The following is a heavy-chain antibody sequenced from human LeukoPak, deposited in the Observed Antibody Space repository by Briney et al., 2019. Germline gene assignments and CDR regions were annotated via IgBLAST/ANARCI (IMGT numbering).Heavy chain of an antibody. CDR2: INHGGGT. CDR1: GVSFSGYY. Sequence: SETLSLTCAVYGVSFSGYYWSWIRQSPGKGLEWIGEINHGGGTNCNTSLESRVTMSVDTSKSQFTLKLNSVTAADTAVYYCAKVYSSSSRDSFDVWSPGTMVIVSS. CDR3: AKVYSSSSRDSFDV. V-gene: IGHV4-34*01. J-gene: IGHJ3*01. D-gene: IGHD6-6*01.